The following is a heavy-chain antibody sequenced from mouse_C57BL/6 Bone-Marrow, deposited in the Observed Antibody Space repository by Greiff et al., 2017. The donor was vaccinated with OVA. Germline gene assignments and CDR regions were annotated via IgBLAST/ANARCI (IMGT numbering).Heavy chain of an antibody. D-gene: IGHD1-1*01. V-gene: IGHV2-5*01. CDR2: IWRGGST. Sequence: QVQLQQSGPGLVQPSQSLSITCTVSGFSLTSYGVHWIRQSPGKGLEWLGVIWRGGSTDYNAAFMSRLSITKDNSKSQVFFKMNSLQADDTAIYYCAASYYGSSHYYAMDYWGQGTSVTVSS. CDR3: AASYYGSSHYYAMDY. J-gene: IGHJ4*01. CDR1: GFSLTSYG.